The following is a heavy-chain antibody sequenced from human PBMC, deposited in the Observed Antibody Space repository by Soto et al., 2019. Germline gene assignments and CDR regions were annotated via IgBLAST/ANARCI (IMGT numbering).Heavy chain of an antibody. J-gene: IGHJ5*02. CDR1: GFTFSSYS. Sequence: EVQLVESGGGLVQPGGSLRLSCAASGFTFSSYSMNWVRQAPGKGLEWVSYISSSSSTIYYADSVKGRFTISRDNAENALELQMNSLRAEATAVYYCAGEADNLNWFATWGKGTLVTVSS. D-gene: IGHD1-1*01. CDR3: AGEADNLNWFAT. V-gene: IGHV3-48*01. CDR2: ISSSSSTI.